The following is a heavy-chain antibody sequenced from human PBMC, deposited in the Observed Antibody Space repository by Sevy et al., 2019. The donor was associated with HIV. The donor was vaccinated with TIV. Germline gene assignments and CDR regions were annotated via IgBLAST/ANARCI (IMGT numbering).Heavy chain of an antibody. CDR1: GFTFSSYG. J-gene: IGHJ4*02. CDR2: IWYDGSNK. D-gene: IGHD6-13*01. Sequence: GESLRLSCAASGFTFSSYGMHWVRQAPGKGLEWVAVIWYDGSNKYYADSVKGRFTISRDNSKNTLYLQMNSLRAEDTAVYYCARGRGTGKYSSSWYGGYWGQGTLVTVSS. V-gene: IGHV3-33*01. CDR3: ARGRGTGKYSSSWYGGY.